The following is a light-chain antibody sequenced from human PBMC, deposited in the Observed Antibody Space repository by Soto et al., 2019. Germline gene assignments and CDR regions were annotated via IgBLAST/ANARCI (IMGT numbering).Light chain of an antibody. V-gene: IGKV3-20*01. Sequence: EIVLTQSPGTLSLSPGERATLSCRASQSVSSNYLAWYQQKPGQAPRFLIYGASSRASGIPDRLSGSGSGINFTCTINRMESEDTAGYSLHKYGSLPPGTFGQGTKVEIK. CDR2: GAS. CDR3: HKYGSLPPGT. CDR1: QSVSSNY. J-gene: IGKJ1*01.